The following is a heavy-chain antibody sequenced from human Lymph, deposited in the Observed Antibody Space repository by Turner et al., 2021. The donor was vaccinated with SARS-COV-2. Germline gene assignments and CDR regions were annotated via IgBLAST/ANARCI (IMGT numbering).Heavy chain of an antibody. CDR1: GFTFSRYG. CDR2: ISYDGSNK. CDR3: AKVRSIFGVVIGGMDV. D-gene: IGHD3-3*01. V-gene: IGHV3-30*18. J-gene: IGHJ6*02. Sequence: QVQLFESGGGVVQPGRSLSLACAASGFTFSRYGMHWVRQAPGKGLGWVAVISYDGSNKYYADSVKGRFTISRDNSKNTLYLQMNSLRAEDTAVYYCAKVRSIFGVVIGGMDVWGQGTTVTVSS.